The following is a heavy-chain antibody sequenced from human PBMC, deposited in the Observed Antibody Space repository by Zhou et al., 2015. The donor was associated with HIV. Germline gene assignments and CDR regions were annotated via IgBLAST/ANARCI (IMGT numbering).Heavy chain of an antibody. J-gene: IGHJ5*02. CDR2: IIPIFGTA. D-gene: IGHD3-16*02. CDR1: GGTFSSYA. CDR3: ARGCIQVLYDYVWGSYRPPSWFDP. Sequence: QVQLVQSGAEVKKPGSSVKVSCKASGGTFSSYAISWVRQAPGQGLEWMGGIIPIFGTANYAQKFQGRVTITADESTSTAYMELSSLRSEDTAVYYCARGCIQVLYDYVWGSYRPPSWFDPWGQGTLVTVSS. V-gene: IGHV1-69*01.